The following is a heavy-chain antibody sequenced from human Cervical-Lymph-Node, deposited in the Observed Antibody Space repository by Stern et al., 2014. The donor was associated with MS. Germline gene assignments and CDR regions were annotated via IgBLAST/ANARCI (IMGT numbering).Heavy chain of an antibody. Sequence: EVQLLESGGGLVQPGGSLRLSCAASGFTVSYNYMSWVRQAPGKGLEWVSVLFSGGSTYYADSVKGRFTISRDSSKNTLYLQMNSLRVEDTAVYYCARSWEPPTLDYWGQGTLVTVSS. D-gene: IGHD1-26*01. CDR2: LFSGGST. J-gene: IGHJ4*02. V-gene: IGHV3-66*02. CDR1: GFTVSYNY. CDR3: ARSWEPPTLDY.